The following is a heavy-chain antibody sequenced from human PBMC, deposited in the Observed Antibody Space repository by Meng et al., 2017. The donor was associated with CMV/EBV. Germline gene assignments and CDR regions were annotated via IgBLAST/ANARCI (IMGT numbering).Heavy chain of an antibody. J-gene: IGHJ4*02. D-gene: IGHD6-13*01. Sequence: QLPLQKSRPGRWNPSETLSLYCTVSGCSISRSSYYWGWIRQPPGKGLEWIGSIYYSGSTYYNPSLKSRVTISVDTSKNQFSLKLSSVTAADAAVYYCARGGIAAAGLHWGQGTLVTVSS. CDR3: ARGGIAAAGLH. CDR1: GCSISRSSYY. V-gene: IGHV4-39*07. CDR2: IYYSGST.